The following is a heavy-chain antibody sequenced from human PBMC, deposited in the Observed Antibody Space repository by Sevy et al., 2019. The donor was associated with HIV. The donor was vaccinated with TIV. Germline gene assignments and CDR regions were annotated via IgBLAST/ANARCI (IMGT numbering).Heavy chain of an antibody. Sequence: GGSLRLSCAASGFTFSSYWMSWVRQAPGKGLEWVVNIKQDGSEKYYVDSVKGRFTISRDNAKNSLYLQMNSLRAEDTAVYYCAREGKGGGWIQLWFKRCWYFDLWGRGTLVTVSS. CDR3: AREGKGGGWIQLWFKRCWYFDL. J-gene: IGHJ2*01. CDR1: GFTFSSYW. CDR2: IKQDGSEK. V-gene: IGHV3-7*01. D-gene: IGHD5-18*01.